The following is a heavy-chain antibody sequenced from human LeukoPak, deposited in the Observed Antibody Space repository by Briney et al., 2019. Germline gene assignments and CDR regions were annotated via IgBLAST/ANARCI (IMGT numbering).Heavy chain of an antibody. D-gene: IGHD3-22*01. V-gene: IGHV3-48*01. Sequence: PGGSLRLSCAASGFTFSSYSMNWVRQAPGKGLEWVSYIEYSSSSIYYADSVKGRFTISRDNAKNSLYLQMNSLRAEDTAVYYCARGYYYDSSGYYPDYWGQGTLVTVSS. CDR1: GFTFSSYS. CDR3: ARGYYYDSSGYYPDY. CDR2: IEYSSSSI. J-gene: IGHJ4*02.